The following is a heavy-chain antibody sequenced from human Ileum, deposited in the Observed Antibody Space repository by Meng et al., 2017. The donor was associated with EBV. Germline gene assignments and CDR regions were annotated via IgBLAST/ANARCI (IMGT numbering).Heavy chain of an antibody. V-gene: IGHV4-61*08. Sequence: QVQPQQSGPGPVRPSETLSLTCTVSGASVTSSGYYWSWLRQSPGKGLEWLGYVNYNGDSTYNPSLKSRVTIFIDTSKKQFYLNLTSATAADTAIYYCARDLRVGGAFDYWGQGTLVTVSS. D-gene: IGHD1-26*01. CDR2: VNYNGDS. CDR3: ARDLRVGGAFDY. CDR1: GASVTSSGYY. J-gene: IGHJ4*02.